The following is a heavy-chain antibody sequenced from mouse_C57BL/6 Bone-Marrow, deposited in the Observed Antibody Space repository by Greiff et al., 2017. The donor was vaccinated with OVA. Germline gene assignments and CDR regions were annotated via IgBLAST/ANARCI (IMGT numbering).Heavy chain of an antibody. CDR3: AREGYYGSRPAY. Sequence: QVQLQQPGAELVKPGASVKLSCKASGYTFTSYWMHCVKQRPGQGLEWIGMIHPNSGSTNYNEKFKSKATLTVAKASSTAYMQLSSLTSDDAAGYYCAREGYYGSRPAYWGEGTLVTVSA. D-gene: IGHD1-1*01. CDR2: IHPNSGST. CDR1: GYTFTSYW. J-gene: IGHJ3*01. V-gene: IGHV1-64*01.